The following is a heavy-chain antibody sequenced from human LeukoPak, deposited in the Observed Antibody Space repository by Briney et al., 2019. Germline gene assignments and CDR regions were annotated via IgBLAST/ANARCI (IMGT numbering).Heavy chain of an antibody. J-gene: IGHJ6*03. V-gene: IGHV1-69*05. CDR3: ARDPLPYYDSSGYRSYYYCMDV. D-gene: IGHD3-22*01. CDR1: GGTFSSYA. Sequence: SVKVSCKASGGTFSSYAISWVRQAPGQGLEWMGGIIPIFGTANYAQKFQGRVTITTDESTSTAYMELSSLRSEDTAVYYCARDPLPYYDSSGYRSYYYCMDVWGKGTTVTVSS. CDR2: IIPIFGTA.